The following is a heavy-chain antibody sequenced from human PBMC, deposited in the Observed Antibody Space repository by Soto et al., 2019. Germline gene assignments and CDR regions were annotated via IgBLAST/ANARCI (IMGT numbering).Heavy chain of an antibody. D-gene: IGHD3-3*01. CDR1: GYSFTNYW. Sequence: GESLKISCKGSGYSFTNYWIAWVRQMPGKGLEWMGIIYPGDSDTRYSPSFQGQVTISADKSISTAYLQWSSLEASDTAMYYCARARSITIFGVVGFEMDVWGQGTTVTVSS. V-gene: IGHV5-51*01. CDR3: ARARSITIFGVVGFEMDV. J-gene: IGHJ6*02. CDR2: IYPGDSDT.